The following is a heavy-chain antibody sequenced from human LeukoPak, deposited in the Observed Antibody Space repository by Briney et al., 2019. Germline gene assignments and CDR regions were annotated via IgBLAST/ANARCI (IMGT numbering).Heavy chain of an antibody. D-gene: IGHD3-3*01. CDR2: IYYSGST. CDR3: ARKNGGFFGSTDY. J-gene: IGHJ4*02. Sequence: SSETLSLTCTVSGGSISSGGYYWSWIRQHPGKGLEWIGYIYYSGSTYYNPPLKSRVTISVDTSKNQFSLKLSSVTAADTAVYYCARKNGGFFGSTDYWGQGTLVTVSS. CDR1: GGSISSGGYY. V-gene: IGHV4-31*03.